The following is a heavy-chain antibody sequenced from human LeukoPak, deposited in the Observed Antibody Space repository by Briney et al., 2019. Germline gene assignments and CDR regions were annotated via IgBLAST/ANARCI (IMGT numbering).Heavy chain of an antibody. J-gene: IGHJ5*02. CDR2: INHSGNT. CDR3: ARDGSRVRYCSGGSCYRPLNWFDP. V-gene: IGHV4-34*01. Sequence: PSETLSLTCAVYGGSFSGYYWSWIRQPPGKGLEWIGEINHSGNTNYNPSLKSRVTISVDTSKNQFSLKLSSVTAADTAVYYCARDGSRVRYCSGGSCYRPLNWFDPWGQGTLVTVSS. D-gene: IGHD2-15*01. CDR1: GGSFSGYY.